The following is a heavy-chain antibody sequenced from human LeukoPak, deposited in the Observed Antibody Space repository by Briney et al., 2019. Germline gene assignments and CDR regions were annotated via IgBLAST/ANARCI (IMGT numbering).Heavy chain of an antibody. J-gene: IGHJ4*02. D-gene: IGHD3-22*01. CDR3: ARGLLDSSGYYPLGY. CDR1: GGSFSGYY. V-gene: IGHV4-34*01. CDR2: INHSGST. Sequence: PSETLSLTCAVYGGSFSGYYWSWTRQPPGKGLEWIGEINHSGSTNYNPSLKSRVTISVDTSKNQFSLKLTSVTAADTAVYYCARGLLDSSGYYPLGYWGQGTLVTVSS.